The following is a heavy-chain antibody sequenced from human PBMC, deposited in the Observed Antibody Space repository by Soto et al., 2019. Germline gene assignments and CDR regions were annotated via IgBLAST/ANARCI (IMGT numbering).Heavy chain of an antibody. V-gene: IGHV3-23*01. J-gene: IGHJ4*02. CDR3: AKGRGGSGSLTPRVDF. D-gene: IGHD3-10*01. Sequence: EVQLLESGGGWVRPGGSLRLSVAASVFTFNTNAMTWVRRPPGKGREGVSAISGGGVTTSYADSVKGRSTVSRDGSKNTLYLQMSSLRAEDTALYYCAKGRGGSGSLTPRVDFWGQGTLVTVSS. CDR2: ISGGGVTT. CDR1: VFTFNTNA.